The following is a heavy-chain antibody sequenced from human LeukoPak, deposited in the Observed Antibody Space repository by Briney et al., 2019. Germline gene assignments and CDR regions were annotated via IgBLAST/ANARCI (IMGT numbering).Heavy chain of an antibody. V-gene: IGHV6-1*01. J-gene: IGHJ4*02. CDR2: TYYRSKWYT. CDR3: AGGEVKAVVGYAFGY. Sequence: SQTLSLTCAISGDSVSGNSASWNWIRLSPSRGLEWLGRTYYRSKWYTDYAVCVRSRITIDPDTSKNQFSPQLNSVTPEDTAVYYCAGGEVKAVVGYAFGYWGQGTLVTVSS. CDR1: GDSVSGNSAS. D-gene: IGHD6-19*01.